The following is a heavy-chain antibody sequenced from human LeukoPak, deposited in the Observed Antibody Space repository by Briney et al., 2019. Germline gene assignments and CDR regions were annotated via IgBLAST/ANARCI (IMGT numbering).Heavy chain of an antibody. V-gene: IGHV4-4*07. J-gene: IGHJ6*02. Sequence: SETLSLTCIVSGGSISSYYWSWVRQPVGTGLEWIGRIYTRGSTNYNLSLKCRVTMSVDTSKNQFSLKLSSVTAADTAVYYCARTHSSSWPHYYYYYYGMDVWGQGTTVTVSS. CDR1: GGSISSYY. CDR2: IYTRGST. CDR3: ARTHSSSWPHYYYYYYGMDV. D-gene: IGHD6-13*01.